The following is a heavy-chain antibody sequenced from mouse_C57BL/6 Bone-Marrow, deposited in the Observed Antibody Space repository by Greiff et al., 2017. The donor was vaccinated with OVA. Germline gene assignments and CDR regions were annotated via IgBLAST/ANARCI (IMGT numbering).Heavy chain of an antibody. CDR3: ARTDYYYGSIFDY. J-gene: IGHJ2*01. V-gene: IGHV5-17*01. CDR2: ISSGSSTF. CDR1: GFSFSDSG. Sequence: EVKVEESGGGLVKPGGSLKLSCAASGFSFSDSGMHWVRQAPEKGLEWVAYISSGSSTFYYADTVKGRFTISRDNAKNTLFLQMTSLRSEDTAMYYCARTDYYYGSIFDYWGQGTTLTVSS. D-gene: IGHD1-1*01.